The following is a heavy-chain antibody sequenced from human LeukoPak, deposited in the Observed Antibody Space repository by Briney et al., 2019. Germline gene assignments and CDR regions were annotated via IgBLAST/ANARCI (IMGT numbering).Heavy chain of an antibody. J-gene: IGHJ4*02. Sequence: PGASVKVSCKASGYTFTSYGISWVRQAPGQELEWMGSISAYNGNTNYAQKLQGRVTMTTDTSTSTAYMELRSLRSDDTAVYYCARERYYDIFTGPAPFDYWGQRTLVTVSS. D-gene: IGHD3-9*01. CDR1: GYTFTSYG. CDR2: ISAYNGNT. CDR3: ARERYYDIFTGPAPFDY. V-gene: IGHV1-18*01.